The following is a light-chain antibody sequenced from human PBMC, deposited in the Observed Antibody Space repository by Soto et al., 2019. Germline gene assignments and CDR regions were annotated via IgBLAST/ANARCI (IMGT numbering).Light chain of an antibody. J-gene: IGLJ1*01. CDR2: DNT. CDR1: SSNIGAGYD. V-gene: IGLV1-40*01. Sequence: QSVLTQPPSVSGAPGQRVTISCTGSSSNIGAGYDVHWYQHLPGTAPKLLIYDNTNRPSGVPDRFSGSKSGTSASLAITRLQAEDEADYYCQSYDSSLSALYVFGTGTKLTVL. CDR3: QSYDSSLSALYV.